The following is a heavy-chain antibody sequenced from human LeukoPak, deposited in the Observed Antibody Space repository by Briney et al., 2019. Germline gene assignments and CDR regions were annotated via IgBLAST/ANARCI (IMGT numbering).Heavy chain of an antibody. J-gene: IGHJ3*01. CDR3: ARKGNAFDF. CDR1: GFTFSSYA. V-gene: IGHV3-23*01. CDR2: ISRSDGTT. Sequence: GGSLRLSCAGSGFTFSSYAMTWVRQAPGTGLEWVSSISRSDGTTYYADSVKGRFTISRDNSKNTLFLQMNSLRAEDTAVYYCARKGNAFDFWGQGTMVTVSS. D-gene: IGHD3-10*01.